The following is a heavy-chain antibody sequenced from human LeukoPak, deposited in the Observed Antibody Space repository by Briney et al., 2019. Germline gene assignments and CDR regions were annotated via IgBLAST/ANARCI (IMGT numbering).Heavy chain of an antibody. J-gene: IGHJ5*02. CDR2: INHSGGT. Sequence: SETLSLTCAVYGGSFSGYYWNRIRQPPGKGLEWIGEINHSGGTNYNPSLKSRVTISLDTSKNQFSLHLSSVTAADTAVYYCARFTGLDGAAGYSSKWSFDPWGQGTLVTVSS. CDR3: ARFTGLDGAAGYSSKWSFDP. CDR1: GGSFSGYY. D-gene: IGHD6-13*01. V-gene: IGHV4-34*01.